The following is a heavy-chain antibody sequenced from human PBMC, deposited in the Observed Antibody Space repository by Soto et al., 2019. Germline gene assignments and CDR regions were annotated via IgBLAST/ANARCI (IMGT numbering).Heavy chain of an antibody. J-gene: IGHJ5*02. D-gene: IGHD2-2*01. CDR1: GGSISSSSYC. CDR3: ARGTGRGVVVPAAMGKYNWFDP. CDR2: INHSGST. Sequence: SETLSLTCTVSGGSISSSSYCWGWIRQPPGQGLEWIGNINHSGSTNYNPSLKSRVTISVDTSKNQFSLKLSSVTAADTTVYYCARGTGRGVVVPAAMGKYNWFDPWGQGALVTVSS. V-gene: IGHV4-39*07.